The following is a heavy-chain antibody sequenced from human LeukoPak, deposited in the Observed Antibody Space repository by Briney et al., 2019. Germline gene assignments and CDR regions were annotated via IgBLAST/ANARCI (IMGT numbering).Heavy chain of an antibody. J-gene: IGHJ4*02. Sequence: GGSLRLSCAASGFTGSSNYMSWVRQAPGKGLEWFSVIYSGGSTYYADSVKGRFTISRHNSKTTLYLQMNSLRAEDTAVYYCARGTSGWSPAPFDYCGQGTLATVSS. CDR3: ARGTSGWSPAPFDY. D-gene: IGHD6-19*01. V-gene: IGHV3-53*01. CDR1: GFTGSSNY. CDR2: IYSGGST.